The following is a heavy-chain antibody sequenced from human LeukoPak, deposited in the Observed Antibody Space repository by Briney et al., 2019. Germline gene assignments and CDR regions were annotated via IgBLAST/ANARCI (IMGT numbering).Heavy chain of an antibody. J-gene: IGHJ1*01. D-gene: IGHD3-22*01. CDR2: IYYSGST. Sequence: PSETLSLTCTVSGGSISSSSYYWGWIRQPPGKGLEWIGSIYYSGSTYYNPSLKSRVTISVDTSKNQFSLKLSSVTAADTAVYYCAGRNYYDSSGYYYFQHWGQGTLVTVSS. CDR1: GGSISSSSYY. V-gene: IGHV4-39*07. CDR3: AGRNYYDSSGYYYFQH.